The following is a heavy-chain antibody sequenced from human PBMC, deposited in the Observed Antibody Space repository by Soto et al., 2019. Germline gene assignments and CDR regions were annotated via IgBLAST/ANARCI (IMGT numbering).Heavy chain of an antibody. V-gene: IGHV3-11*01. CDR2: ISSSGSTI. J-gene: IGHJ4*02. Sequence: GGSLRLSCAASGFRFSDYYMRWIRQAPGKGLEWVSYISSSGSTIYYADSVKGRFTISRDNAKNSLYLQMNSLRAEDTAVYYCARRSHYDSSGYEYYFDYWGQGTLVTVSS. CDR3: ARRSHYDSSGYEYYFDY. D-gene: IGHD3-22*01. CDR1: GFRFSDYY.